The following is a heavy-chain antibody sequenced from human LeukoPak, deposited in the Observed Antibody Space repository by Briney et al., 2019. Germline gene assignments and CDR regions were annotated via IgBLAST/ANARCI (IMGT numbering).Heavy chain of an antibody. J-gene: IGHJ4*02. Sequence: ASVKVSCKASGYTFTSYYMHWVRQAPGQGLEWMGIINPSGGSTSYAQKFQGRATMTRDTSTSTVYMELSSLRSEDTAVYYCARAGYDRMLFDYWGQGTLVTVSS. CDR3: ARAGYDRMLFDY. D-gene: IGHD3-22*01. CDR1: GYTFTSYY. CDR2: INPSGGST. V-gene: IGHV1-46*01.